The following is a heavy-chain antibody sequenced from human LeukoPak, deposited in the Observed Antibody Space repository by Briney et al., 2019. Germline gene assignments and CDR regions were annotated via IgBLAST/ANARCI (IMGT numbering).Heavy chain of an antibody. J-gene: IGHJ6*02. CDR3: ARDGVVVAATHGDSTPSPNYYYYGMDV. Sequence: GGSLRLSCAASGFTFSSYWMSWVRQAPGKGLEWVANIKQDGSEKYYVDSVKGRFTISRDNAKNSLYLQMNSLRAEDTAVYYCARDGVVVAATHGDSTPSPNYYYYGMDVWGQGTTVTVSS. CDR2: IKQDGSEK. V-gene: IGHV3-7*01. CDR1: GFTFSSYW. D-gene: IGHD2-15*01.